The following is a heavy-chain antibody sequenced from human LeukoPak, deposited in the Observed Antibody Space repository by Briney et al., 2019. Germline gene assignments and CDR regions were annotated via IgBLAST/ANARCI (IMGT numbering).Heavy chain of an antibody. Sequence: SEALSLTCSVSGGSISSYYWSWIRQPPGKGLEGSGYIYYSGSTNYNPSLKSRVTISVDTSKNQFSLKLSSVAAADTAVYYCARNFVGATLPEYYFDYWGKGTLVPVSS. CDR1: GGSISSYY. CDR2: IYYSGST. D-gene: IGHD1-26*01. J-gene: IGHJ4*02. V-gene: IGHV4-59*01. CDR3: ARNFVGATLPEYYFDY.